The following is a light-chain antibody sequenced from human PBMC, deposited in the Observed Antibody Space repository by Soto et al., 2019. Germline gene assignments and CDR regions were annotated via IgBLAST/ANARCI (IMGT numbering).Light chain of an antibody. Sequence: QSALTQPASVSGSPGQSITISCTGTSSDVGGYNYVSWYQRHPGKAPKLMIYDVSNRPSGVSNRFSGSKSGNTASLTISGLQAEDEADYYCSSYTSSRYVFGTGTKVTVL. CDR2: DVS. CDR1: SSDVGGYNY. J-gene: IGLJ1*01. V-gene: IGLV2-14*01. CDR3: SSYTSSRYV.